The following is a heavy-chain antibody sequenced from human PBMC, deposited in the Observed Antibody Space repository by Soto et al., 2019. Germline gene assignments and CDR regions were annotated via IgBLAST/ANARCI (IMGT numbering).Heavy chain of an antibody. D-gene: IGHD3-22*01. CDR1: GLTFRGSA. Sequence: HPRGSLRLPCAASGLTFRGSALHWVRQPSGDWVEWVGRLRRKAHSYATASPEPLHGRLTLTSDDCKNTAYRRMSSLKTEDTAVYCCWSGRYYDSSGYPPGGYWGQGSLVTVSS. CDR3: WSGRYYDSSGYPPGGY. J-gene: IGHJ4*02. CDR2: LRRKAHSYAT. V-gene: IGHV3-73*01.